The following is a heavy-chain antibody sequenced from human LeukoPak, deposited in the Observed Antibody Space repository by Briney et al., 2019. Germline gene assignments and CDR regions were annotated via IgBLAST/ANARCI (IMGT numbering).Heavy chain of an antibody. V-gene: IGHV1-2*02. CDR1: GYTFTGYY. J-gene: IGHJ4*02. D-gene: IGHD3-10*01. CDR2: INPNSGGT. CDR3: ARELRTYYYGSGSYPKLFDY. Sequence: ASVKVSCKASGYTFTGYYMHWVRQAPGQGLEWMGWINPNSGGTNYAQKFQGRVTMTRDTSISTAYMELSRLRSDDTAVYYCARELRTYYYGSGSYPKLFDYWGQGTPVTVSS.